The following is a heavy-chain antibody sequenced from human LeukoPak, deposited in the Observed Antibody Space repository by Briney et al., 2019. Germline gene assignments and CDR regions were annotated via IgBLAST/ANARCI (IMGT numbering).Heavy chain of an antibody. CDR2: IIPIFGTA. CDR1: GGTFSSYA. Sequence: ASVKVSCKASGGTFSSYAISWVRQAPGQGLEWMGGIIPIFGTANYAQKFQGRVTITTDESTSTAYMELSSLRSEDTAVYYCASGGAVRPRRGAFDIWGQGTMVTVSS. V-gene: IGHV1-69*05. D-gene: IGHD3-16*01. CDR3: ASGGAVRPRRGAFDI. J-gene: IGHJ3*02.